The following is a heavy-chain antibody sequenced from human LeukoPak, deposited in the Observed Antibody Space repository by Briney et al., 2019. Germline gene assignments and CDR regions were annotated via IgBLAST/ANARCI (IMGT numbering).Heavy chain of an antibody. CDR2: IKQDGSEK. V-gene: IGHV3-7*01. J-gene: IGHJ4*02. D-gene: IGHD6-19*01. CDR1: GFTFSSYW. CDR3: AKAGYSRGWDY. Sequence: PGGSLRLSCAASGFTFSSYWMSWVRQAPGKGLEWVANIKQDGSEKYHVDSVKGRFTISRDNAENSLYLQMNSLRGEDTAVYFCAKAGYSRGWDYWGQGTLVTVSS.